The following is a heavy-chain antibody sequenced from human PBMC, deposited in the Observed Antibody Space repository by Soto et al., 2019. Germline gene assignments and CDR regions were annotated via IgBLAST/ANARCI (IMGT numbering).Heavy chain of an antibody. CDR3: ARRDFWSGYPFDY. V-gene: IGHV4-39*01. D-gene: IGHD3-3*01. CDR1: GDSITRSTYY. J-gene: IGHJ4*02. CDR2: IYYSGST. Sequence: PSETLSLARTVFGDSITRSTYYWGWIRPPPGKGLEWIGSIYYSGSTYYNPSLKSRVTISVDTSKNQFSLKLSSVTAADTAVYYCARRDFWSGYPFDYGGQGTLVTVSS.